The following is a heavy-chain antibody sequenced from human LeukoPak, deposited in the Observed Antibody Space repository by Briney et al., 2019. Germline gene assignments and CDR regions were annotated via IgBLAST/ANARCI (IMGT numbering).Heavy chain of an antibody. V-gene: IGHV3-7*01. CDR3: ARDKSYGDSSDY. CDR1: GFTFSSYW. Sequence: PGGSLRLSCAASGFTFSSYWMSWVCQAPRQGLEWVANIKQEGSEKYYVDSVKGRFTISRDNTKNSLYLQMNSLRAEDTAVYYCARDKSYGDSSDYWGQGTLVTVSS. CDR2: IKQEGSEK. J-gene: IGHJ4*02. D-gene: IGHD4-17*01.